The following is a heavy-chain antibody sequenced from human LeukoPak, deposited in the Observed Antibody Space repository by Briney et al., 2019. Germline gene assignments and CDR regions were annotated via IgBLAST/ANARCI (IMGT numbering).Heavy chain of an antibody. CDR2: ISYDGSNK. CDR3: ARDKYYDILTGPFDY. CDR1: GFTFSSYA. J-gene: IGHJ4*02. D-gene: IGHD3-9*01. Sequence: GRSLRLSCAASGFTFSSYAMHWVRQAPGKGLDWVAVISYDGSNKYYADSVNGRFTISRDNSKNTLYLQMNSLRAEDTAVYYCARDKYYDILTGPFDYWGQGTLVTVSS. V-gene: IGHV3-30-3*01.